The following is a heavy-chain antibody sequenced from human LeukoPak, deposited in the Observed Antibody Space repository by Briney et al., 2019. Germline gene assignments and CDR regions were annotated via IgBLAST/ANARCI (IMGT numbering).Heavy chain of an antibody. CDR3: ARDALYYDSYMDV. J-gene: IGHJ6*03. D-gene: IGHD3-22*01. Sequence: PGGSLRLSCAASGFTFSSSAMSWVRQAPGKGLEWVSNISGRGSGGSTYYADSVKGRFTISRDNAKNTLYLQVNSLRVEDTAVYYCARDALYYDSYMDVWGKGTTVTVSS. CDR2: ISGRGSGGST. CDR1: GFTFSSSA. V-gene: IGHV3-23*01.